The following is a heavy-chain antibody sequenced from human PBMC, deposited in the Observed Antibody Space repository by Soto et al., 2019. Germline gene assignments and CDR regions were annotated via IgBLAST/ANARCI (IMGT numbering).Heavy chain of an antibody. CDR3: ARASNHADWFPEAFDI. J-gene: IGHJ3*02. CDR2: IYAGDPDI. Sequence: PGESLKISFKGSGYSFTSYWIGWVRQMPGKGLEWMGIIYAGDPDIRYSPSFQGQVTISTDKSISTAYLQWSSLKASDTAIYYCARASNHADWFPEAFDIWGQGTMVTVSS. V-gene: IGHV5-51*01. CDR1: GYSFTSYW. D-gene: IGHD3-9*01.